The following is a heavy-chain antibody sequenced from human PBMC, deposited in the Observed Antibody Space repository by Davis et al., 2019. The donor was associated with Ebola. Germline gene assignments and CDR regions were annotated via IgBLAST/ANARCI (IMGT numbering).Heavy chain of an antibody. Sequence: SETLSLTCAVSGGSISSGGYSWSWIRQPPGKGLEWIGYIYHSGSTYYNPSLKSRVTISVDRSKNQFSLKLCSVTAADTAVYYCARSREVRSGYYYYGMDVWGQGTTVTVSS. CDR3: ARSREVRSGYYYYGMDV. CDR1: GGSISSGGYS. J-gene: IGHJ6*02. CDR2: IYHSGST. V-gene: IGHV4-30-2*01. D-gene: IGHD3-3*01.